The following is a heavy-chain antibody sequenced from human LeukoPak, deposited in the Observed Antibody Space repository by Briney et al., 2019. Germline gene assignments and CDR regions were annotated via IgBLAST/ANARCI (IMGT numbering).Heavy chain of an antibody. V-gene: IGHV3-21*01. CDR1: GFTFSSYS. D-gene: IGHD3-22*01. CDR2: ISSSSSYI. Sequence: GGSLRLSCAASGFTFSSYSMNWVRQAPGKGLEWVSSISSSSSYIYYADSVKGRLTISRDNAKNSLYLQMNSLRAEDTAVYYCARVAGDSSGYYYGYWGQGTLVTVSS. J-gene: IGHJ4*02. CDR3: ARVAGDSSGYYYGY.